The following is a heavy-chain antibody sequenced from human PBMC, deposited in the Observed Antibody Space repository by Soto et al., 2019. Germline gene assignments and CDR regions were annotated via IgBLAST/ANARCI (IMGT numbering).Heavy chain of an antibody. D-gene: IGHD2-2*01. CDR3: ARGAIVVVPAAILRRRNWFDP. Sequence: PSETLSLTCAVYGGSFSGYYWSWIRQPPGKGLEWIGEINHSGSTNYNPSLKSRVTISVDTSKNQFSLKLSSVTAADTAVYYCARGAIVVVPAAILRRRNWFDPWGQGTLVTVSS. V-gene: IGHV4-34*01. CDR2: INHSGST. CDR1: GGSFSGYY. J-gene: IGHJ5*02.